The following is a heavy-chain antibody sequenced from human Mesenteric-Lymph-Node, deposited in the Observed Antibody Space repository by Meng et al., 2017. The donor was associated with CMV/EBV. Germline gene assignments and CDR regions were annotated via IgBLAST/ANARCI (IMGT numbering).Heavy chain of an antibody. J-gene: IGHJ5*02. V-gene: IGHV1-2*02. D-gene: IGHD2-15*01. CDR1: GYTFTSYY. CDR3: ARRYCSGGSCYRSNWFDT. Sequence: ASVKVSCKASGYTFTSYYMHWVRQAPGQGLEWMGWINPNSGGTNYAQKFQGRVAMTRDTSISTAYMELSRLRSDDTAVYYCARRYCSGGSCYRSNWFDTWGQGTLVTVSS. CDR2: INPNSGGT.